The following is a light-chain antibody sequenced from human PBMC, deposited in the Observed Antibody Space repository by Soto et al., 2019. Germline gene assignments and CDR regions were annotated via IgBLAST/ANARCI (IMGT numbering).Light chain of an antibody. V-gene: IGLV1-47*01. CDR3: AAWDDSLSAYV. J-gene: IGLJ1*01. Sequence: QSVLTQPPSAFGTPGQRVTISCSGSSSNIGSNYVYWYQQLPGTAPKLLIYRNNQRPSGVPDRFSGSKSGTSASLAISGLRSEDEADYYCAAWDDSLSAYVFGTGTKVTVL. CDR2: RNN. CDR1: SSNIGSNY.